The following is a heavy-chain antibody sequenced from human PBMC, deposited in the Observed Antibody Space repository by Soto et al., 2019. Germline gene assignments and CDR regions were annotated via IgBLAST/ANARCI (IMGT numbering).Heavy chain of an antibody. CDR1: GFTFSSYS. CDR3: ARDERVNIVATINLIYDY. D-gene: IGHD5-12*01. Sequence: GGSLRLSCAASGFTFSSYSMNWVRQAPGKGLEWVSYISSSSSTIYYADSVKGRFTISRDNAKNSLYLQMNSLRAEDTAVYYCARDERVNIVATINLIYDYWGQGTLVTVSS. V-gene: IGHV3-48*01. CDR2: ISSSSSTI. J-gene: IGHJ4*02.